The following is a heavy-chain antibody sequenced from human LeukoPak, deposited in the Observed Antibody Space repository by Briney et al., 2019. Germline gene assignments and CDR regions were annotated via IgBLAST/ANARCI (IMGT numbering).Heavy chain of an antibody. CDR3: AKDGPPGSGSLSFNWFDP. J-gene: IGHJ5*02. CDR1: GFTFDDYA. D-gene: IGHD3-10*01. V-gene: IGHV3-9*01. Sequence: GGSLRLSCAASGFTFDDYAMHWVRQAPGKGLEWVSGISWNSGSIGYADSVKGRFTISRDNAKNSLYLQMNSLRAEDTALYYCAKDGPPGSGSLSFNWFDPWGQGTLVTVSS. CDR2: ISWNSGSI.